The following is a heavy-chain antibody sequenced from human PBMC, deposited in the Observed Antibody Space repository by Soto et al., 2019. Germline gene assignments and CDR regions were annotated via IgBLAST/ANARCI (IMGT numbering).Heavy chain of an antibody. CDR2: ISAYNGNT. Sequence: ASVKVSCKASGYTFTSYGISWVRQAPGQGLEWMGWISAYNGNTNYAQKLQGRVTMTTDTSTSTAYMELRSLRSDDTVVYYCATTMFKSSSWYYGYYCGMDVWGQGTTVTVSS. D-gene: IGHD6-13*01. CDR1: GYTFTSYG. V-gene: IGHV1-18*04. J-gene: IGHJ6*02. CDR3: ATTMFKSSSWYYGYYCGMDV.